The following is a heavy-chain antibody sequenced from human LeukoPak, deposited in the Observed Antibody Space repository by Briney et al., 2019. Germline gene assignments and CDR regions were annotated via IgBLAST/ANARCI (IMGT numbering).Heavy chain of an antibody. V-gene: IGHV3-74*01. CDR3: ARGAGRYGDYRDY. CDR2: SDIDGSGT. Sequence: GGSLRLSCVASGFTFTKYWMHWVRQAPGKGLEWVSRSDIDGSGTSYADSVKGRFAISRDDAKNSLYMQMNSLTAEDTAVYYCARGAGRYGDYRDYWGQGTLVTVSS. J-gene: IGHJ4*02. D-gene: IGHD4-17*01. CDR1: GFTFTKYW.